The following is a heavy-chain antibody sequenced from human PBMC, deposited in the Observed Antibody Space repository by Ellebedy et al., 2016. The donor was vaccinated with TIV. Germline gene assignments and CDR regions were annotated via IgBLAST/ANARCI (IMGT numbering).Heavy chain of an antibody. J-gene: IGHJ4*02. V-gene: IGHV3-23*01. Sequence: GESLKISCVASGFTFSSYAMSWVRQAPGKGLEWVSSLSGSGGSTYYADSVKGRFTISRDNSKNTLYLQMNSLRAEDTAVYYCARALDSSSWYWGYWGQGTLVTVSS. D-gene: IGHD6-13*01. CDR3: ARALDSSSWYWGY. CDR1: GFTFSSYA. CDR2: LSGSGGST.